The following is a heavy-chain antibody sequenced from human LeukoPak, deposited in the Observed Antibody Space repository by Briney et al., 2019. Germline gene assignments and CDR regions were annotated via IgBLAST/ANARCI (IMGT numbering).Heavy chain of an antibody. J-gene: IGHJ4*02. D-gene: IGHD6-19*01. Sequence: GGSLRLSCAASGFTLDDYAMHWVRQAPGKGLEWVSGISWNSGIIVYADSVKGRFTISRDNAKNSLYLQMNSLRPEDMALYYCAKDYRAVAGPGGAFDYWGQGTLVTVSS. V-gene: IGHV3-9*03. CDR3: AKDYRAVAGPGGAFDY. CDR1: GFTLDDYA. CDR2: ISWNSGII.